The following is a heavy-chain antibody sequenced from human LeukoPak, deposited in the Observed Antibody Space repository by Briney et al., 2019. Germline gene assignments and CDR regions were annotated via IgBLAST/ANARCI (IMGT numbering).Heavy chain of an antibody. J-gene: IGHJ4*02. D-gene: IGHD6-19*01. Sequence: PRGSLRLSCAASGFTFSSYAMHWVRQAPGKGLEWVAVISYDGSNKYYADSVKGQFTISRDNSKNTLYLQMNSLRAEDTAVYYCARDSSGWFVGYLFDYWGQGTLVTVSS. CDR1: GFTFSSYA. V-gene: IGHV3-30-3*01. CDR3: ARDSSGWFVGYLFDY. CDR2: ISYDGSNK.